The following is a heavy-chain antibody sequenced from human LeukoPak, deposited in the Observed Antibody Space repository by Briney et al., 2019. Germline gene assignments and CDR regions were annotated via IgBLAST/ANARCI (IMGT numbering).Heavy chain of an antibody. CDR3: AKERPEEYYGSGSYFDY. Sequence: GGSLRLSCAASGFTFRSYVMHWVRQAPGKGLEWVAAIAYEDGRNEYYADSVKGRFTISRDNSKNTVYLQMNSLRAEDTAVYYCAKERPEEYYGSGSYFDYWGQGTPVTVSS. J-gene: IGHJ4*02. V-gene: IGHV3-30*18. D-gene: IGHD3-10*01. CDR2: IAYEDGRNE. CDR1: GFTFRSYV.